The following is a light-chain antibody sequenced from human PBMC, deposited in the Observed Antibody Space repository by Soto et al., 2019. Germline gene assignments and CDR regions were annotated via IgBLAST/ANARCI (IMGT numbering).Light chain of an antibody. J-gene: IGKJ1*01. CDR1: QSISSW. Sequence: DIQMTPYPSTLSASVGDRVTITCRASQSISSWLAWYQQKPGKAPKLLIYDASSLESGVPSRFSGSGSGTEFTLTISSLQPDDFATYYCQQYNSYSPWTFGQGTKVDNK. V-gene: IGKV1-5*01. CDR3: QQYNSYSPWT. CDR2: DAS.